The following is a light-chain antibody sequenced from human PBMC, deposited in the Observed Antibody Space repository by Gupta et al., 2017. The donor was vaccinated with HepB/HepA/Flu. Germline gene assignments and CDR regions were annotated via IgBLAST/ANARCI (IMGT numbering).Light chain of an antibody. V-gene: IGLV3-21*01. CDR3: QVWDSSSNPWV. CDR2: YNN. Sequence: SYLLPQPPSVSLAPGKTATITCGGDNIGNRAVHWYQQKPGQAPILIIYYNNDRPSGIPDRFSGSNSGNTATLTINRVEAGDEADYYCQVWDSSSNPWVFGGGTKLTVL. CDR1: NIGNRA. J-gene: IGLJ3*02.